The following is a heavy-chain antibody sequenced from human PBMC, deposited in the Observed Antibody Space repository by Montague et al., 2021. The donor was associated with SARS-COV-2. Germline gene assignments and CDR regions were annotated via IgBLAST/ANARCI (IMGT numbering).Heavy chain of an antibody. J-gene: IGHJ4*02. CDR2: IYYSGST. V-gene: IGHV4-59*01. Sequence: SETLSLTCTVSGGSMRDYYWSWIRQPPGEGLEWIGYIYYSGSTXXXPSXNSRVTLSLDTSKNQFSLNLRSVTAADTALYYCARVHYYTGYVDSWGQGTLVSVSS. CDR3: ARVHYYTGYVDS. CDR1: GGSMRDYY. D-gene: IGHD3-22*01.